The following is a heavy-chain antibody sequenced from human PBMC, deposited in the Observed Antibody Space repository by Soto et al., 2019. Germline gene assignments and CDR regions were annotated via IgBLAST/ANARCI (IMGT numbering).Heavy chain of an antibody. CDR2: INHSGST. CDR1: GGSFSGYY. D-gene: IGHD5-12*01. J-gene: IGHJ4*02. CDR3: ARGPRDGYNLGIFVY. Sequence: SETLSLTCAVYGGSFSGYYWSWIRQPPGKGLEWIGEINHSGSTNYNPSLKSRVTISVDTSKNQSSLKLSSVTAADTAVYYCARGPRDGYNLGIFVYWGQGTLVTVSS. V-gene: IGHV4-34*01.